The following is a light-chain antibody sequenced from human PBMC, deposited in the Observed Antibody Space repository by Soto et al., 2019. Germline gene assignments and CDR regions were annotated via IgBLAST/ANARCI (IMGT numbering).Light chain of an antibody. CDR3: QQYGSSPPYT. CDR2: GSS. V-gene: IGKV3-20*01. J-gene: IGKJ2*01. Sequence: EIVLTQSPGTLSLSPGERATLSCRASQTVSGNYLAWYQQKPGQSPRLLIYGSSDRATGIPDWFSGSGSGTYLILTIGRVEPEAFAVYYCQQYGSSPPYTFVQGTKLEIK. CDR1: QTVSGNY.